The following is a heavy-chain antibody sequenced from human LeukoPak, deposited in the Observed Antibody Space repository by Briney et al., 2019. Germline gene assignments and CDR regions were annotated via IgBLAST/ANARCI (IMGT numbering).Heavy chain of an antibody. D-gene: IGHD2-15*01. Sequence: ASVKVSCKASGYTFTSYDINWVRQATGQGLEWMGWMNPNSGNTGYAQKFQGRVTITRDTSASTAYMELSSLRSEDTAVYYCARGEKYCSGGSCQVVALDFDYWGQGTLVTVSS. CDR2: MNPNSGNT. V-gene: IGHV1-8*01. CDR1: GYTFTSYD. CDR3: ARGEKYCSGGSCQVVALDFDY. J-gene: IGHJ4*02.